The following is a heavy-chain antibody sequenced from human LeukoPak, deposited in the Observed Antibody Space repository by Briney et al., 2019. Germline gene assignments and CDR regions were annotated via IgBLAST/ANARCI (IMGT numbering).Heavy chain of an antibody. CDR1: GYTFTGYY. CDR3: ARAGQLNPLDY. D-gene: IGHD2-2*01. Sequence: ASVKVSCKASGYTFTGYYMHWVRQAPGQGLEWMGWINPNSGGTNYGQKFQGRVTMTRDTSISTAYMELSRLRSDDTAVYYCARAGQLNPLDYWGQGTLVTVSS. V-gene: IGHV1-2*02. J-gene: IGHJ4*02. CDR2: INPNSGGT.